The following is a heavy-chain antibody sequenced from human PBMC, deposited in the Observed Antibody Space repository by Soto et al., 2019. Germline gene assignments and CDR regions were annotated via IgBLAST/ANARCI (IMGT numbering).Heavy chain of an antibody. D-gene: IGHD2-2*01. J-gene: IGHJ4*02. CDR1: GGTFNSYL. Sequence: QVQLVQSGAEVKNPGSSVKVSCKTSGGTFNSYLIDWVRQAPGQGLEWMGGIIPAFGTAKYAQTFQGRVTITADKSTTTAYMELRTLTSEDTAVYYCARGLDQPPVGLYFDTWGQGPLVTVSS. CDR2: IIPAFGTA. CDR3: ARGLDQPPVGLYFDT. V-gene: IGHV1-69*06.